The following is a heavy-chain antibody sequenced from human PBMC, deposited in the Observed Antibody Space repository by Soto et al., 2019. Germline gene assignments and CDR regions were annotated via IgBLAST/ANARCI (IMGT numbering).Heavy chain of an antibody. Sequence: QVLLVQSGAEVKKPGASVKVSCKASGYTFNNYGISWVRQAPGQGLEWMGWIGPYNGNIDHVQNFQVRVNMTTETSTNTDYMELRSLRSDYTALYYCARCYCNVGSCYTCWHFDLWGRGTLGTVSS. D-gene: IGHD2-15*01. CDR1: GYTFNNYG. J-gene: IGHJ2*01. V-gene: IGHV1-18*01. CDR2: IGPYNGNI. CDR3: ARCYCNVGSCYTCWHFDL.